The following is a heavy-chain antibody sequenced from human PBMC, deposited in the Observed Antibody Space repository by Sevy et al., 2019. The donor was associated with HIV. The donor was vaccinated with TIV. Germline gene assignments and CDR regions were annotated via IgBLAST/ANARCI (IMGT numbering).Heavy chain of an antibody. CDR3: ATGGGLGSTSYYYGIDV. V-gene: IGHV3-15*01. CDR1: GFTFTNAW. D-gene: IGHD3-10*01. CDR2: IKSKADGGTA. Sequence: GGSLRISCAASGFTFTNAWMSWVRQAPGKGLEWVGRIKSKADGGTADYAAPVKGRFTISRDDSKNTLFLQMNSLKTEDTAVYYCATGGGLGSTSYYYGIDVWRQVTTVTVSS. J-gene: IGHJ6*02.